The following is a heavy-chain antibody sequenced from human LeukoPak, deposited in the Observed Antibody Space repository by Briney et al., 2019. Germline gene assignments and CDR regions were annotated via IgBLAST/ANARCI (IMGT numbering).Heavy chain of an antibody. D-gene: IGHD4-11*01. V-gene: IGHV4-59*01. Sequence: SETLSLTCTVSGGSISSYYWSWIRQPPGKGLEWIGYIYYSGSTNYNPSLKSRVTISVDTSKNQFSLKLSSVTAADTAVYYCARERNDNSNYGPFDYWGQGTLVTVSS. CDR2: IYYSGST. CDR1: GGSISSYY. CDR3: ARERNDNSNYGPFDY. J-gene: IGHJ4*02.